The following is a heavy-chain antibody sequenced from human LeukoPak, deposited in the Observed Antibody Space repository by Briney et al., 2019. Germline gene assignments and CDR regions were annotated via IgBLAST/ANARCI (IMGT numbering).Heavy chain of an antibody. CDR1: GFTFSSYE. Sequence: PGGSLRLSCAASGFTFSSYEMNWVRQAPGKGLEWVALIWYDGSNKYYADSVKGRFTISRDDSKNTLYLQMNSLRVEDTGVYYCARDGRHCDSSPYYHPDYWGQGTLVTVST. CDR3: ARDGRHCDSSPYYHPDY. J-gene: IGHJ4*02. V-gene: IGHV3-33*08. CDR2: IWYDGSNK. D-gene: IGHD3-22*01.